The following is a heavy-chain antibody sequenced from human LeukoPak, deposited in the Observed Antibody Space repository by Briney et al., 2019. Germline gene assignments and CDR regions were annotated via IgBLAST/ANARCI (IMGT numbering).Heavy chain of an antibody. J-gene: IGHJ6*03. V-gene: IGHV4-4*02. CDR1: GGSISSSNW. Sequence: TASETQSLTCAVSGGSISSSNWWSWVRQPPGKGLEWIGEIYHSGSTNYNPSLKSRVTISVDTSKNQFSLKLSSVTAADTAVYYCARGLACSSTSCTPPIILYYYYYYMDVWGKGTTVTVSS. CDR3: ARGLACSSTSCTPPIILYYYYYYMDV. D-gene: IGHD2-2*01. CDR2: IYHSGST.